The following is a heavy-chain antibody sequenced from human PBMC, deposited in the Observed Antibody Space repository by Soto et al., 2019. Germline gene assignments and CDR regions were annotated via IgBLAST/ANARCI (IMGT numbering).Heavy chain of an antibody. Sequence: SETLSLTCTVSGGSISSSSYYWGWIRQPPGKGLEWIGSIYYSGSTYYNPSLKSRVTISVDTSKNQFSLNLSSVTAADTAVYYCAGLNWNGNWFDPWGQGTLVTVSS. CDR3: AGLNWNGNWFDP. J-gene: IGHJ5*02. CDR2: IYYSGST. D-gene: IGHD1-1*01. CDR1: GGSISSSSYY. V-gene: IGHV4-39*01.